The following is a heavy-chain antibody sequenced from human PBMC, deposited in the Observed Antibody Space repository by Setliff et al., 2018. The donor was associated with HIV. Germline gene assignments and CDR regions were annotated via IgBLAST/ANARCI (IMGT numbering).Heavy chain of an antibody. CDR2: IYTSGST. J-gene: IGHJ4*02. CDR3: ARGHGVYSGSYLAVYFDY. D-gene: IGHD1-26*01. V-gene: IGHV4-61*02. Sequence: SETLSLTCTVSRGSVSSGSYYWSWIRQPAGKGLEWIGRIYTSGSTNYNPSLRSRVTISVDTSKNQFSLNLTSVTAADTAVYYCARGHGVYSGSYLAVYFDYWGQGTLVTVSS. CDR1: RGSVSSGSYY.